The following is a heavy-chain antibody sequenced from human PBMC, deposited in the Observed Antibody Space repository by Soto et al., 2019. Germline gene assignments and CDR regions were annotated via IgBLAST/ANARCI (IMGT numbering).Heavy chain of an antibody. J-gene: IGHJ4*02. CDR2: IYYSGST. V-gene: IGHV4-61*01. Sequence: KASETLSLTCTVSGGSVSSGSYYWSWIRQPPGKGLEWIGYIYYSGSTNYNPSLKSRVTISVDTSKNQFSLKLSSVTAADTAVYYCARGPGGGNLLDYCGQGTLVTVSS. CDR3: ARGPGGGNLLDY. CDR1: GGSVSSGSYY. D-gene: IGHD1-1*01.